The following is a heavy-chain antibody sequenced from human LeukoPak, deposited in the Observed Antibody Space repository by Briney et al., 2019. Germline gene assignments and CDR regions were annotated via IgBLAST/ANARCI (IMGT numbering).Heavy chain of an antibody. Sequence: PGGSLRLSCAASGFTFSSYEMNWVRQAPGKGLEWVSYISSSGSTIYYADSVKGRFTISRDNAKNSLYLQMNSLRAEDTAVYYCAELGITMVRGVIITASGSSWFDPWGQGTLVTVSS. D-gene: IGHD3-10*01. CDR3: AELGITMVRGVIITASGSSWFDP. V-gene: IGHV3-48*03. CDR2: ISSSGSTI. CDR1: GFTFSSYE. J-gene: IGHJ5*02.